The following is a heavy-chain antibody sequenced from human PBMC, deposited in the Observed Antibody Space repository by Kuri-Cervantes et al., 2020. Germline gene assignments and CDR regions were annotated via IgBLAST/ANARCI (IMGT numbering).Heavy chain of an antibody. J-gene: IGHJ4*02. D-gene: IGHD5-12*01. CDR2: ISWNSGDI. CDR3: AKDRDSGYDSAGDY. CDR1: GFILDDYA. V-gene: IGHV3-9*01. Sequence: SLKISCEASGFILDDYAIHWVRQAPGKGLEWVSGISWNSGDIGYADSVKGRFTISRDNSKNTLYLQMNSLRAEDTAVYYCAKDRDSGYDSAGDYWGQGTLVTVSS.